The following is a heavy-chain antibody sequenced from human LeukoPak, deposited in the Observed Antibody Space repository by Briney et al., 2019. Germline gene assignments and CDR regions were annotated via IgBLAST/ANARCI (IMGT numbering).Heavy chain of an antibody. D-gene: IGHD3-22*01. V-gene: IGHV1-69*05. CDR3: ARGPDYYDSSGYYIH. CDR1: GGTFSSYA. J-gene: IGHJ4*02. Sequence: GASVKVSCKASGGTFSSYAISWVRQAPGQGLEWMGRIIPIFGTANYAQKFQGRVTITTDESTSTAYMELSSLRSEDTAVYYCARGPDYYDSSGYYIHWGQGTLDTVSS. CDR2: IIPIFGTA.